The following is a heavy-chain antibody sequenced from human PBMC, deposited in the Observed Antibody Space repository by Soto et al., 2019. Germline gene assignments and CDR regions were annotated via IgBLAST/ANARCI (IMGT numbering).Heavy chain of an antibody. V-gene: IGHV3-30-3*01. CDR1: GFTFSSYA. D-gene: IGHD3-16*01. Sequence: PGGSLRLSCAASGFTFSSYAMHWVRQAPGKGLEWVAVISYDGSNKYYADSVKGRFTISRDNSKNTLYLQMNSLRAEDTAVYYWARPTGGGSPPDYWGQGTLVTVS. CDR3: ARPTGGGSPPDY. J-gene: IGHJ4*02. CDR2: ISYDGSNK.